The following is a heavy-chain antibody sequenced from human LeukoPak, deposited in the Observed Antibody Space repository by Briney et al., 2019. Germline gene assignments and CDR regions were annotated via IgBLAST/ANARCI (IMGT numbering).Heavy chain of an antibody. D-gene: IGHD3-22*01. CDR2: INHSGST. CDR3: ARGRGSGYYIPYYYYYMDV. CDR1: GGSFSGYY. J-gene: IGHJ6*03. V-gene: IGHV4-34*01. Sequence: SETLSLTCAVYGGSFSGYYWSWIRQPPGKGLEWIGEINHSGSTNYNPSLKSRVTISVDTSKNQFSLKLSSVTAADTAVYYCARGRGSGYYIPYYYYYMDVWGKGTTVTVSS.